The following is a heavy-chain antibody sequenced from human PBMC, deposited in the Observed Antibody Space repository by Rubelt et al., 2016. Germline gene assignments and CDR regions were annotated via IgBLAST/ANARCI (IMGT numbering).Heavy chain of an antibody. V-gene: IGHV4-4*02. Sequence: QVQLQESGPGLVKPSGTLSLTCAVSGGSISSHNWWSWVRQPPGKGLEWIGEINHSGSTNYNPSLKSRVTISVDTSKNQFALRLSSVTAADTAVYYCARGRGRFDYWGQGTLVTVSS. CDR1: GGSISSHNW. D-gene: IGHD3-10*01. J-gene: IGHJ4*02. CDR3: ARGRGRFDY. CDR2: INHSGST.